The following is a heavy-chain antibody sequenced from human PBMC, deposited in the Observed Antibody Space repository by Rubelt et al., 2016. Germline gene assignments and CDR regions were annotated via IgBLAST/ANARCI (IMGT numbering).Heavy chain of an antibody. CDR3: AKYNSAARTADYYYYGMDV. D-gene: IGHD1-14*01. Sequence: EVQLVESGGVVVQPGGSLRLSCAASGFTFDDSTMHWVRQAPGKGLEWVSLISWDGGSTYYADSVKGRFTISRDNSKNSLYLQMNSLRTEDTALYYCAKYNSAARTADYYYYGMDVWGQGTTVTVSS. CDR1: GFTFDDST. V-gene: IGHV3-43*01. J-gene: IGHJ6*02. CDR2: ISWDGGST.